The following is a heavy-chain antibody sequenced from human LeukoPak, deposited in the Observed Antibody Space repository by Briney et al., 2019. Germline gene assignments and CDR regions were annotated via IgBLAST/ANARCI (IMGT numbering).Heavy chain of an antibody. CDR3: ITPLGYCSSASCRHGMDV. D-gene: IGHD2-2*01. CDR1: GYSLTDLS. V-gene: IGHV1-24*01. J-gene: IGHJ6*02. CDR2: YDPEHEET. Sequence: ASVKVSCKVSGYSLTDLSMHWVRQAPGEGLEWMGGYDPEHEETIYAQKFQGRVTMTEDTSSDTAYMELSSLRSEDTAVYYCITPLGYCSSASCRHGMDVWGQGTTVIVS.